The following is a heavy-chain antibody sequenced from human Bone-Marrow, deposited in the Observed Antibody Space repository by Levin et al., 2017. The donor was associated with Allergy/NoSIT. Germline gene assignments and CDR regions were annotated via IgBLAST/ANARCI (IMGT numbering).Heavy chain of an antibody. CDR3: AREYEDNGNIGY. D-gene: IGHD1-1*01. Sequence: PGGSLRLSCVASGFTFSGYSMNWVRQAPGKGLEWVSSITTSSSHKFYAGSVKGRFTISRDNSKNSLYLQMNSLRAEDTAVYYCAREYEDNGNIGYWGQGTLVTVSS. CDR1: GFTFSGYS. V-gene: IGHV3-21*01. J-gene: IGHJ4*02. CDR2: ITTSSSHK.